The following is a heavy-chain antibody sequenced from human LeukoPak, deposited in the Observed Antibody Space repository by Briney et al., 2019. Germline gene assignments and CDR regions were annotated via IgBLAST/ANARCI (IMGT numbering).Heavy chain of an antibody. D-gene: IGHD3-10*01. J-gene: IGHJ4*02. Sequence: SETLSLTCTVSGGSISSYYWSWIRQPAGKGLEWIGRIYTSGSTNYNPSLKSRVTMSVDTSKNQFSLKLSSVTAADTAVYYCARGPNRLLWFGGPKAYFDYWGQGTLVTVSS. V-gene: IGHV4-4*07. CDR3: ARGPNRLLWFGGPKAYFDY. CDR1: GGSISSYY. CDR2: IYTSGST.